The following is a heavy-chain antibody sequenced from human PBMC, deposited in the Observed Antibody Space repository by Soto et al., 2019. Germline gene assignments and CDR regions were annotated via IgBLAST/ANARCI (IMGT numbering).Heavy chain of an antibody. J-gene: IGHJ3*01. D-gene: IGHD2-21*01. V-gene: IGHV4-31*03. CDR1: GGSIRNDNYL. CDR3: AREVIAPRDADGFDL. CDR2: ILYTGSA. Sequence: QVQLQESSPGLVKPSQTLSLTCTVSGGSIRNDNYLWGWVRQLPGKGLEWIGYILYTGSASYNPSLIGRVTLLVDTTKNQFSMNLNSVTAADTATSYCAREVIAPRDADGFDLWGQGTMVTVSS.